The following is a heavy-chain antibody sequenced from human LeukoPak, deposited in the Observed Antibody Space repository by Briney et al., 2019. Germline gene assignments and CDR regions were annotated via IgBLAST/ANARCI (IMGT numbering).Heavy chain of an antibody. CDR1: GFTFSRYW. V-gene: IGHV3-74*01. Sequence: GGSLRLSCAASGFTFSRYWMHWVRQVPGKGLVWVSRISSDGSSTTYADSVKGRFTISRDNAKNTLYLQMNSLRAEDTAVYYCATSREYSGYDPGHWGQGTLVTVSS. D-gene: IGHD5-12*01. J-gene: IGHJ4*02. CDR3: ATSREYSGYDPGH. CDR2: ISSDGSST.